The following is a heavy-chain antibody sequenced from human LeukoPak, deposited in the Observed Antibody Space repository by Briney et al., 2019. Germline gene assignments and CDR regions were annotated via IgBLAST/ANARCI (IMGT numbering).Heavy chain of an antibody. CDR2: INSDGSTT. CDR1: GFTFSTYW. V-gene: IGHV3-74*01. D-gene: IGHD3-22*01. Sequence: GSLRLSCAASGFTFSTYWMHWVRQAPGKGPVWVSRINSDGSTTTYADSVKGRFTISRDNAKNTLYLQMNSLRAEDTAVYYCARPNYYDTSGYYFWGQGTLVTVSS. J-gene: IGHJ4*02. CDR3: ARPNYYDTSGYYF.